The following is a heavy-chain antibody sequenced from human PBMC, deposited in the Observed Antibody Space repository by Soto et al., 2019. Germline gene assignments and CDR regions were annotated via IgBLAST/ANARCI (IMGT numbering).Heavy chain of an antibody. D-gene: IGHD3-9*01. CDR2: IYHSGST. CDR3: ARGSIYDSLTSYGD. CDR1: GASISSSNW. J-gene: IGHJ4*02. V-gene: IGHV4-4*02. Sequence: QVQLQDSGPGLVKPSGTLSLTCAVSGASISSSNWWSWVRQPPGKGLAWIGEIYHSGSTNYNPSLISAVTISVDQSKNQFPLKLTTVTAADTAGYYSARGSIYDSLTSYGDWCQGTLAIVSS.